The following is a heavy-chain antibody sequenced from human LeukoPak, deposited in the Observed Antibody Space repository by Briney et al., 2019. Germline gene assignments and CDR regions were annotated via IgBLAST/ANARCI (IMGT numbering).Heavy chain of an antibody. V-gene: IGHV4-59*11. Sequence: SETLSLTCTVSGGSISSHYWSWIRQPPGEGLGWVGYISYSGSTDYNPSLKSRVTISVDTSNNQFSLRLTSVTASDTAVYYCAREESMVRGVSWFDPGGQGTLVTVSP. D-gene: IGHD3-10*01. CDR2: ISYSGST. CDR1: GGSISSHY. CDR3: AREESMVRGVSWFDP. J-gene: IGHJ5*02.